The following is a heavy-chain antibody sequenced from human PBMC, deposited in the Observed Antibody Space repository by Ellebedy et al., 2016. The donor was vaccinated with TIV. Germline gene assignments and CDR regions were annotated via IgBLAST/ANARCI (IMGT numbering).Heavy chain of an antibody. CDR2: IYPGDSDT. V-gene: IGHV5-51*01. J-gene: IGHJ4*02. CDR3: ARNPHLGSYRFDF. Sequence: GESLKISCKGSGYNFTTYWVAWVRQLPGNGLEWMGIIYPGDSDTSYSTSFRGQVTISADRSITTAYLQWSSLTASDTAMYYCARNPHLGSYRFDFWGQGSLVTVSS. D-gene: IGHD1-26*01. CDR1: GYNFTTYW.